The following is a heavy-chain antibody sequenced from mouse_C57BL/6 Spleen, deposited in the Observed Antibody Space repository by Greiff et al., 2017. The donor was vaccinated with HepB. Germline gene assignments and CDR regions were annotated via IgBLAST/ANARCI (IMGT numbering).Heavy chain of an antibody. J-gene: IGHJ2*01. CDR2: IHPNSGST. CDR3: ARLVTTWDFDH. Sequence: QVQLKQPGAELVKPGASVKLSCKASGYTFTSYWMHWVKQRPGQGLEWIGMIHPNSGSTNYNEKFKSKATLTVDKSSSTAYMQLSSLTSEDSAVYYCARLVTTWDFDHWGQGTTLTDSS. CDR1: GYTFTSYW. D-gene: IGHD2-2*01. V-gene: IGHV1-64*01.